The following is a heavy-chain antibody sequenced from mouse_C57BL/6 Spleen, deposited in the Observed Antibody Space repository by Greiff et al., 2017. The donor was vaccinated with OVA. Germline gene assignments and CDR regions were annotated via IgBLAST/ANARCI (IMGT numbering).Heavy chain of an antibody. CDR1: GYTFTSYW. J-gene: IGHJ1*03. D-gene: IGHD1-1*01. V-gene: IGHV1-5*01. CDR3: TRSDYGSSYGFFDV. Sequence: EVQLQQSGTVLARPGASVKMSCKTSGYTFTSYWMHWVKQRPGQGLEWIGAIYPGNSDTSYNQKFKGKAKLTALTSASTAYMELSSLTNEDSAVYYCTRSDYGSSYGFFDVWGTGTTVTVSS. CDR2: IYPGNSDT.